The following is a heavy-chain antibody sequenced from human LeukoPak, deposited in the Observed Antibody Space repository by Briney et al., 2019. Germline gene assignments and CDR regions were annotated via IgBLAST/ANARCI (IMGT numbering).Heavy chain of an antibody. V-gene: IGHV1-46*01. J-gene: IGHJ4*02. CDR3: ARASGSSAVPFDY. CDR1: GYTFTSNY. CDR2: IAPSSGTT. Sequence: EASVKVSCKASGYTFTSNYMHWVRPAPGQGLEWMGVIAPSSGTTSYAQKFQGRVTMTRDTSTSTLYMELSSLTSEDTAVYYCARASGSSAVPFDYWGQGTLVTVSS. D-gene: IGHD3-10*01.